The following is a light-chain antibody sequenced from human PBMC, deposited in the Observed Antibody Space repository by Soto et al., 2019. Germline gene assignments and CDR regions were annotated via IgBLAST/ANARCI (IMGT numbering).Light chain of an antibody. CDR3: CSYAGSSTYV. V-gene: IGLV2-8*01. CDR1: SSDVGAYNY. CDR2: EVS. J-gene: IGLJ1*01. Sequence: QSVLTQPPSASGSPGQSVTISCTGTSSDVGAYNYVSWYQQLPGKAPKLIIYEVSKRPSGVPDRFSGSKSGNTASLTVSGLQAEDEADYYCCSYAGSSTYVFGTGTKVTVL.